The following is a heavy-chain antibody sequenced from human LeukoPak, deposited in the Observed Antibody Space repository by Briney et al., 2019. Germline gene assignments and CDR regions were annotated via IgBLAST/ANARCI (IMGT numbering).Heavy chain of an antibody. CDR1: GGSISSGGYY. V-gene: IGHV4-31*03. J-gene: IGHJ4*02. CDR3: ARGIVGVIPFDY. Sequence: SQTLSLTCTVSGGSISSGGYYWNWIRRHPGKGLEWIGHIYNSENTYYNPSLKSRVTISVETSKNQFSLKLSSVTAADTAVYYCARGIVGVIPFDYWGQGTQVTVSS. D-gene: IGHD1-26*01. CDR2: IYNSENT.